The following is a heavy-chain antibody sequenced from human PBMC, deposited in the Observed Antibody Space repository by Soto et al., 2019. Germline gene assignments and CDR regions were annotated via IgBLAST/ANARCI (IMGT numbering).Heavy chain of an antibody. V-gene: IGHV3-15*01. J-gene: IGHJ6*03. CDR1: GFTFSNAW. D-gene: IGHD3-10*01. CDR3: TTGGLWFGELYMDV. CDR2: IKSKTDGGTT. Sequence: PGGSLRLSCAASGFTFSNAWMSWVRQAPGKGLEWVGRIKSKTDGGTTDYAAPVKGRFTISRDDSKNTLYLQMNSLKAEDTAVYYCTTGGLWFGELYMDVWGKGTTVTVSS.